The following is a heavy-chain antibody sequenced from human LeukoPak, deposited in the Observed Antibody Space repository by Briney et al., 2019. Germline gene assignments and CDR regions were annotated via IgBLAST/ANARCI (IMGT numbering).Heavy chain of an antibody. J-gene: IGHJ5*02. CDR3: ARRITIFGVLRSPWFDP. V-gene: IGHV3-74*01. Sequence: PGGSLRLSCAVSGFTFRSYWMHWVRQAPGKGLVWVSRLNSDGSNTSYADSVKGRFTISRDNAKNTLYLQMNGLRVEDSAVYYCARRITIFGVLRSPWFDPWGQGTLVTVSS. CDR2: LNSDGSNT. CDR1: GFTFRSYW. D-gene: IGHD3-3*01.